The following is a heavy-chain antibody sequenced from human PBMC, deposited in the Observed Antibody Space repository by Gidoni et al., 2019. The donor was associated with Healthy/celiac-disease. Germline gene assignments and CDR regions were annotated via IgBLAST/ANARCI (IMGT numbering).Heavy chain of an antibody. J-gene: IGHJ6*03. CDR2: ISGSGGST. CDR3: AKDAVKRRHQLLYPLGRNYYYYYMDV. V-gene: IGHV3-23*01. CDR1: GFTFSSYA. Sequence: EVQLLESGGGLVQPGGSLRLSCAASGFTFSSYAISWVRQAPGKGLEWVSAISGSGGSTYYADSVKGRFTISRDNSKNTLYLQMNSLRAEDTAVYYCAKDAVKRRHQLLYPLGRNYYYYYMDVWGKGTTVTVSS. D-gene: IGHD2-2*02.